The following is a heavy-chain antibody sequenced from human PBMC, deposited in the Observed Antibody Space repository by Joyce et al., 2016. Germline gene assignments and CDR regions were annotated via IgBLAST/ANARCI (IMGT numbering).Heavy chain of an antibody. CDR1: GFIFSCYS. CDR2: ISRDNTYI. J-gene: IGHJ4*02. Sequence: EVQLVESGGGLVKPGESLRLSCTASGFIFSCYSMTWVRQAPGKGLEWVSSISRDNTYIFHADSVKGRFTISRDNARNSLYLQMNSLRAEDTAVYYCARDVLTTVTKAYGYWGQGTLVAVSS. CDR3: ARDVLTTVTKAYGY. D-gene: IGHD4-11*01. V-gene: IGHV3-21*01.